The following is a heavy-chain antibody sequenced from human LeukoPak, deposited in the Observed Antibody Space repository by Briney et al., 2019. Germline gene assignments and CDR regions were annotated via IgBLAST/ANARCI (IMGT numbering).Heavy chain of an antibody. Sequence: PSETLSLTCTVSGGSISNYYWSWIRQPPGKGLERIGYIYYSGSTDYNPSLKSRVTISVDTSENHLSLMLTFVTAADTAVYYCARSPSRDGYNNLILFENWGQGTLVTVSS. CDR1: GGSISNYY. D-gene: IGHD5-24*01. V-gene: IGHV4-59*08. CDR2: IYYSGST. J-gene: IGHJ4*02. CDR3: ARSPSRDGYNNLILFEN.